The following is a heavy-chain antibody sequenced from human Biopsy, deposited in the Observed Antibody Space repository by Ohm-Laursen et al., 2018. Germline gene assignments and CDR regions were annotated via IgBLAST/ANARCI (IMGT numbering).Heavy chain of an antibody. J-gene: IGHJ4*02. V-gene: IGHV3-21*01. CDR2: VTTTSSYI. CDR3: TGDSGGLGDY. D-gene: IGHD2-8*02. Sequence: SLRLSCAASGFDFSDYSMSWVRQAPGKGLEWVSSVTTTSSYIYYADSVKGRFTISRDNAKNSLYLQMNSLRAEDTAVYYCTGDSGGLGDYWGQGTLVTVPS. CDR1: GFDFSDYS.